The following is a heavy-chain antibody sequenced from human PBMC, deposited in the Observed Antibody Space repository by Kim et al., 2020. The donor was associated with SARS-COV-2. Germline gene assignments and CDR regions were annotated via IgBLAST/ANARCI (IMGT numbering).Heavy chain of an antibody. CDR1: GFTFSSYA. Sequence: GGSLRLSCAASGFTFSSYAMHWVRQAPGKGLEWVAVISYDGSNKYYADSVKGRVTISRDNSKNKLYLQMNSLRAEDTAVYYCARDSGVVAATRGAFDIWGQGTMVTVSS. CDR2: ISYDGSNK. J-gene: IGHJ3*02. D-gene: IGHD2-15*01. V-gene: IGHV3-30-3*01. CDR3: ARDSGVVAATRGAFDI.